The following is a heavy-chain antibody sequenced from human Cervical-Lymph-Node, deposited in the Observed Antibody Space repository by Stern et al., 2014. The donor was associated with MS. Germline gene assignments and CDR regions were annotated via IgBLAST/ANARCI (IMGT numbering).Heavy chain of an antibody. CDR2: IYPGDSNT. D-gene: IGHD3-3*01. CDR1: GYSFTNYW. J-gene: IGHJ4*02. V-gene: IGHV5-51*03. Sequence: EVQLVESGAEVKKPGESLKISCKASGYSFTNYWIAWVRQMPGKGLEWMGIIYPGDSNTRYSPSFQGQVTLSADKSISTAYLQWTSLKASDTAIYYCARDGGVRSIEFWGQGTLVTVSS. CDR3: ARDGGVRSIEF.